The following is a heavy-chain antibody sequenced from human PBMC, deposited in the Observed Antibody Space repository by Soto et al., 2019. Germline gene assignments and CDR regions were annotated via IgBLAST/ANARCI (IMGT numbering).Heavy chain of an antibody. CDR2: LYHIGST. J-gene: IGHJ6*02. Sequence: SETLSLTCAVSGYSISSGNYLAWIRQPPGRGLEWIGSLYHIGSTHYNTSLKSRVTISVDTSKNHFSLELSSVTAADTAMHYCRSSTSCYDESCVDVWGQGTMVTVSS. CDR3: RSSTSCYDESCVDV. V-gene: IGHV4-38-2*01. D-gene: IGHD2-2*01. CDR1: GYSISSGNY.